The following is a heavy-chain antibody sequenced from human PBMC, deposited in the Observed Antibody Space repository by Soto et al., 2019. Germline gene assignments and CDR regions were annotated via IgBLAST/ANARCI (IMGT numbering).Heavy chain of an antibody. V-gene: IGHV3-21*01. CDR3: ARANALGTYYDFWSGYYSGYYMDV. J-gene: IGHJ6*03. CDR1: GFTFSSYS. CDR2: ISSSSSYI. D-gene: IGHD3-3*01. Sequence: GGSLRLSCAASGFTFSSYSMNWVRQAPGKGLEWVSSISSSSSYIYYADSVKGRFTISRDNAKNSLYLQMNSLRAEDTAVYYCARANALGTYYDFWSGYYSGYYMDVWGQETTVTVSS.